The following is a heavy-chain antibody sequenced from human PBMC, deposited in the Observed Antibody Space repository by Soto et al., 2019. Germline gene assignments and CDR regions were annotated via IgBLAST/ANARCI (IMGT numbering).Heavy chain of an antibody. CDR1: GGSISGYY. CDR3: ARVLSGSSPFDD. CDR2: ISYSGST. J-gene: IGHJ1*01. V-gene: IGHV4-59*01. D-gene: IGHD1-26*01. Sequence: SETLSLTCTVSGGSISGYYWSWIRQPPGRGLEWLGYISYSGSTNYNPSLKSRVTISVDTSKNHFSMKLSSVTAADTAVYDGARVLSGSSPFDDWGQGPLVTVAS.